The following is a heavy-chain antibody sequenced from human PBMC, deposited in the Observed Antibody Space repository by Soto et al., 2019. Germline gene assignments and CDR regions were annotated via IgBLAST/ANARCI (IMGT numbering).Heavy chain of an antibody. J-gene: IGHJ4*02. D-gene: IGHD5-12*01. Sequence: GGSLRLSCAASGFTFSSYGMHWVRQAPGKGLEWVAVISYDGSNKYYADSVKGRFTISRDNSKNTLYLQMNSLRAEDTAVYYCAKAPYSGYQLAYWGQGTLVTVSS. CDR1: GFTFSSYG. CDR2: ISYDGSNK. V-gene: IGHV3-30*18. CDR3: AKAPYSGYQLAY.